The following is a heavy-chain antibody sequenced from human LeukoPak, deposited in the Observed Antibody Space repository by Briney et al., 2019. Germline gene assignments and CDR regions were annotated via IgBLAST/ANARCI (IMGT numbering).Heavy chain of an antibody. CDR2: IKQDGSEK. CDR3: RVFAETAVY. J-gene: IGHJ4*02. V-gene: IGHV3-7*01. CDR1: GFTFSSYW. Sequence: SGGSLRLSCAASGFTFSSYWMNWVRQAPGKGLEWVANIKQDGSEKNYVDSVKGRFTISRDNAKNSLYLQMNSLRAEDTAVYYCRVFAETAVYWGPGTLVTVSS. D-gene: IGHD2-21*02.